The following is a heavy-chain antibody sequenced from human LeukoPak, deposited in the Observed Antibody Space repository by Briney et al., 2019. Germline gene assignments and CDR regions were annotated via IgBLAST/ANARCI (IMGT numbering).Heavy chain of an antibody. D-gene: IGHD3-3*01. CDR1: GYSFSSYG. J-gene: IGHJ4*02. CDR3: ARAGYFGVLYYFDY. V-gene: IGHV1-18*01. Sequence: ASVKVSCKASGYSFSSYGIIWVRQAPGQGLEWMGWISAYNGNTNYAQKLQGRVTMTTDTSTSTAYMELRSLRSDDTAVYYCARAGYFGVLYYFDYWGQGTLVTVSS. CDR2: ISAYNGNT.